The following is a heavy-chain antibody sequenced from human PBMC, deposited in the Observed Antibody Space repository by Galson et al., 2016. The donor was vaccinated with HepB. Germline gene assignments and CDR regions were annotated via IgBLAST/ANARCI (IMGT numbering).Heavy chain of an antibody. V-gene: IGHV4-39*07. D-gene: IGHD2-8*01. CDR3: ARGRNGGIDP. CDR1: GGSISSSSYY. CDR2: IYYSWNT. Sequence: SETLSLTCTVSGGSISSSSYYWGWIRQPPGKGLEWIGSIYYSWNTYYNPSPKSRVTISIDTSKNQFSLKVTSVTAADTAIYYCARGRNGGIDPWGQGILVPVSS. J-gene: IGHJ5*02.